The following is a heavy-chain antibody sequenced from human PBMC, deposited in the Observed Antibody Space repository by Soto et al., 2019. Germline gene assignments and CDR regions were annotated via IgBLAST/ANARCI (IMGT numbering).Heavy chain of an antibody. Sequence: ASVKVSCKASGGTFSSYAISWVRQAPGQGLEWMGWISPYNGNTKYTQKFQGRVTMTTDTSTSTAYTELRSMRSDNTAVFYCARVCGSGIYIAFGTGGQGTMVTAS. V-gene: IGHV1-18*01. CDR2: ISPYNGNT. J-gene: IGHJ3*01. D-gene: IGHD3-10*01. CDR1: GGTFSSYA. CDR3: ARVCGSGIYIAFGT.